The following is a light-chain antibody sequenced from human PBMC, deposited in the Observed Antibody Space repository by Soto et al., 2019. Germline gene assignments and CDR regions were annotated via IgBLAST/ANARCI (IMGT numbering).Light chain of an antibody. J-gene: IGKJ1*01. CDR2: DAS. V-gene: IGKV3-11*01. Sequence: EIVLTQSPATLSLSPGERATLSCRASQSVSSYLAWYQQKPGQAPRLLIYDASNKATGIPARFSGSGSGTDCTLTISSLEPEDFAVYYCQQRSKWTFGQGTKVEIK. CDR3: QQRSKWT. CDR1: QSVSSY.